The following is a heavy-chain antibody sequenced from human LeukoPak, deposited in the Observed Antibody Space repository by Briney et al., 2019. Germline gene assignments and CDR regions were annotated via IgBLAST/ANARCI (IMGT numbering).Heavy chain of an antibody. D-gene: IGHD3-22*01. CDR2: IRSNSDGGTI. CDR3: ATDFYDST. V-gene: IGHV3-15*07. J-gene: IGHJ5*02. CDR1: GFTFSNAW. Sequence: PGGSLRLSCATSGFTFSNAWMNWVRQAPGKGLEWVGRIRSNSDGGTIDYAAPVKGRFTLSRDDSKTTLYLQMNSLQTEDTAVFYCATDFYDSTWGQGTLVTVSS.